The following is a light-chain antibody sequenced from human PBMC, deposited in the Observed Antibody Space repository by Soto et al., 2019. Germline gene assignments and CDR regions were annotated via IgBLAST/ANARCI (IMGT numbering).Light chain of an antibody. CDR3: QQRSNWPHSIT. V-gene: IGKV3D-20*02. Sequence: EIVLTQSPGTLSLSPVERATLSCRASQSVSSSYLAWYQQKPGQAPRLLIYGASSRATGIPDRFSGSGSETDFTLTISRLEPEDFAVYYCQQRSNWPHSITCGQGTRREIK. CDR1: QSVSSSY. CDR2: GAS. J-gene: IGKJ5*01.